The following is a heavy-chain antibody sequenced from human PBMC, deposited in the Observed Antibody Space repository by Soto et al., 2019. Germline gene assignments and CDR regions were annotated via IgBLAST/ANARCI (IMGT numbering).Heavy chain of an antibody. Sequence: ASVKVSCKASGYTFTSFGISWVRQAPGQGLEWMGWISAYKGDTNYAQKLQGRLTLTTDTSTSTAYMELRSLRSDDTAVYYCARDRGYSGKSDAFDIWGQGTRVTVSS. CDR1: GYTFTSFG. V-gene: IGHV1-18*04. D-gene: IGHD1-26*01. J-gene: IGHJ3*02. CDR2: ISAYKGDT. CDR3: ARDRGYSGKSDAFDI.